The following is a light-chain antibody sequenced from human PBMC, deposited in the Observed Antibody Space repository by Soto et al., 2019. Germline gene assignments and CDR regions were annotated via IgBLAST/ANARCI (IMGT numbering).Light chain of an antibody. Sequence: QSALTQPASVSGSPGQSITISCTGTSSDVGGYNYVSWYQQHPGKAPKLMIYDVSNRPSGVCNRFSGSKSGNTASLPISGLQAEDEADYSCSSHTSSSTRLYVFGTGTKVTVL. J-gene: IGLJ1*01. CDR2: DVS. V-gene: IGLV2-14*01. CDR3: SSHTSSSTRLYV. CDR1: SSDVGGYNY.